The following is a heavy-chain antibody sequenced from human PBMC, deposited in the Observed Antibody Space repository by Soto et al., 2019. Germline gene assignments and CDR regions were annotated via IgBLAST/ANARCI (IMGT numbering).Heavy chain of an antibody. CDR2: ISYDGSNA. J-gene: IGHJ3*01. CDR3: ARDGGGFGELLLNSYDASDL. D-gene: IGHD3-10*01. V-gene: IGHV3-30*14. Sequence: QEQLVESGGGVVQPGTSLRLSCTASGFSFSTYAMYWVRQAPGKGLEWVAIISYDGSNAQYADSVKGRFTVARDNSKNTLDLQMHSLTAEDTTVYYCARDGGGFGELLLNSYDASDLCGQGNLVTVSS. CDR1: GFSFSTYA.